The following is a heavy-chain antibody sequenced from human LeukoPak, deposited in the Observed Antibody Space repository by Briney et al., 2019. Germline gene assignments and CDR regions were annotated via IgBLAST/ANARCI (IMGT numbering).Heavy chain of an antibody. J-gene: IGHJ4*02. CDR3: ARRDIVVIVSASDY. Sequence: GGSLRLSCAASGFTFSSYGMSWVRQAPGKGLEWVSGISDSGISTYYADSVKGRFAISRDNSKNTLYLQMNSLRVDDTAVYYCARRDIVVIVSASDYWGQGTLVTVSS. V-gene: IGHV3-23*01. CDR2: ISDSGIST. D-gene: IGHD2-15*01. CDR1: GFTFSSYG.